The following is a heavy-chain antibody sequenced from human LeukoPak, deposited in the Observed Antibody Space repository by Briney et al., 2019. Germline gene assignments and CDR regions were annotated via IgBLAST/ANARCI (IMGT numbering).Heavy chain of an antibody. CDR1: GGPIYSYY. J-gene: IGHJ4*02. CDR3: ARDRTVTNYFDY. D-gene: IGHD4-11*01. V-gene: IGHV4-4*07. CDR2: LYPGVST. Sequence: SETLSLTCTVSGGPIYSYYWSWIRQTAGKGLEWIGRLYPGVSTDYNPSLKSRVTMSVDTSKNQFVLKLGAVTAADTAVYYCARDRTVTNYFDYWGQGTLVTVSS.